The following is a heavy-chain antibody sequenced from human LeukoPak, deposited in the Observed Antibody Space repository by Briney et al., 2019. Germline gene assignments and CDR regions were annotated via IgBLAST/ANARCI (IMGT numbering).Heavy chain of an antibody. CDR1: GGSISSSSYY. J-gene: IGHJ5*02. Sequence: SSETLSLTCTVSGGSISSSSYYWGWIRQPPGKGLEWIGSIYYSGSTYYNPSLKSRVTISVDTSKNQFSLKLSSVTAADTAVYYCARDLTGLLWFGSLAGGFDPWGQGTLVTVSS. V-gene: IGHV4-39*07. D-gene: IGHD3-10*01. CDR2: IYYSGST. CDR3: ARDLTGLLWFGSLAGGFDP.